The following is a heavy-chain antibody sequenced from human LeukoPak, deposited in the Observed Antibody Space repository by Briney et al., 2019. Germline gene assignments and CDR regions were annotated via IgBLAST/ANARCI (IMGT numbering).Heavy chain of an antibody. CDR2: TTPIFGSA. D-gene: IGHD3-22*01. CDR3: ARAPFYFDSSGYSMDAFDI. J-gene: IGHJ3*02. CDR1: GGTFSNHA. V-gene: IGHV1-69*05. Sequence: SVKVSCKASGGTFSNHAVSWVRQAPGQGLEWMGGTTPIFGSANYAQKFQGRVTTATGESTSTAYMELSSLRSEDTAVYYCARAPFYFDSSGYSMDAFDIWGQGTMVTVSS.